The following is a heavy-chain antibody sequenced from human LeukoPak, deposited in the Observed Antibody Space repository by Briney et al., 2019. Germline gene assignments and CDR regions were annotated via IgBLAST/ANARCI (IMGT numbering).Heavy chain of an antibody. CDR2: IHHDGRI. Sequence: SETLSLTCDVSGGSIDSTNWWNWVRQPPGKGLAWIGEIHHDGRINYNPSLKSRVTLSVDKSKNQFSLRLNSVTAADTAMYYCARSHDHLWGNYPDYWGQGTLVTVSS. V-gene: IGHV4/OR15-8*01. CDR3: ARSHDHLWGNYPDY. J-gene: IGHJ4*02. CDR1: GGSIDSTNW. D-gene: IGHD3-16*02.